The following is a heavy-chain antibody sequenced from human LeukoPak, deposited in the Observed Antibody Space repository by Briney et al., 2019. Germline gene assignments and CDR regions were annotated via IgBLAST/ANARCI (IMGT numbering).Heavy chain of an antibody. V-gene: IGHV3-7*01. J-gene: IGHJ4*02. Sequence: GGSLRLSCAASGFTFSSYWMSWVRQAPGKGLEWVANIKQDGSEKYYVDSVKGRFTISRDNAKNSLYLQMNSLRAEDTAVYYCARGSGYSYAFTGRERTKSRLDYWGQGTLVTVSS. CDR3: ARGSGYSYAFTGRERTKSRLDY. CDR2: IKQDGSEK. D-gene: IGHD5-18*01. CDR1: GFTFSSYW.